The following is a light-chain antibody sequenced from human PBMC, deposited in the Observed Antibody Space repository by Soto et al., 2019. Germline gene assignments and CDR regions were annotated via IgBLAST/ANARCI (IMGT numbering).Light chain of an antibody. CDR3: HQYGRLPRT. CDR2: ATS. V-gene: IGKV3-20*01. CDR1: QSVDSSF. Sequence: DIVLTQSPGTLSLSPGERATLSCRASQSVDSSFLAWYQQKPGQSPRLLLYATSSRGAGIPDRFSASGSGTDFTLTISRLEPEDSALYYCHQYGRLPRTFGQGTQVEVK. J-gene: IGKJ1*01.